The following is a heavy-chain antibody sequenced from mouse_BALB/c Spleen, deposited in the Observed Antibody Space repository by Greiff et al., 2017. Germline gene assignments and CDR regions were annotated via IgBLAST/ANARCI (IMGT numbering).Heavy chain of an antibody. CDR3: ARWSYYGSHFDY. J-gene: IGHJ2*01. CDR2: IDPANGNT. V-gene: IGHV14-3*02. D-gene: IGHD1-1*01. CDR1: GFNIKDTY. Sequence: DVKLQESGAELVKPGASVKLSCTASGFNIKDTYLHWVKQRPEQGLEWIGRIDPANGNTKYDPNFQGKATITADTSSNTAYLQLSSLTSEDTAVYYCARWSYYGSHFDYWGQGTTLTVSS.